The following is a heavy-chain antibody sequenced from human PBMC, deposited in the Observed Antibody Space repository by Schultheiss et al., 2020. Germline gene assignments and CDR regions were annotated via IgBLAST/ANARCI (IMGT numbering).Heavy chain of an antibody. CDR1: GGSVSSGSYY. V-gene: IGHV4-61*01. Sequence: SQTLSLTCTVSGGSVSSGSYYWSWIRQPPGKGLEWIGYIYYSGSTSYNPSLKSRVTISVDTSKNQFSLKLTSVTAADTAVYYCARDYCTSSSCTPLDPWGQGTLVTVSS. J-gene: IGHJ5*02. D-gene: IGHD2-2*01. CDR2: IYYSGST. CDR3: ARDYCTSSSCTPLDP.